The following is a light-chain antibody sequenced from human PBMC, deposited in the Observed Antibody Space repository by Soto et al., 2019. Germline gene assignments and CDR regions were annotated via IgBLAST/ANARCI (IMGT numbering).Light chain of an antibody. V-gene: IGKV1-5*01. CDR3: QQYKSYPWT. CDR1: QSISSW. J-gene: IGKJ1*01. Sequence: DIQMTQSPSTLSASVGDRVTITCRASQSISSWLAWYQQKPGKAPELLIYDASNLESGVPSRFSGSGSGTELTITISSLQPDDCATYDGQQYKSYPWTFGQGTKVDIK. CDR2: DAS.